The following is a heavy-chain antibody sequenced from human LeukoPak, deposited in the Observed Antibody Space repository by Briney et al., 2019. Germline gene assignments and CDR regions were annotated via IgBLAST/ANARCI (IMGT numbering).Heavy chain of an antibody. CDR1: GFTVSSNY. CDR3: ARECHGDQGYGMDV. D-gene: IGHD4-17*01. V-gene: IGHV3-66*01. Sequence: GGSLRLSCAASGFTVSSNYMSWVRQAPGKGLEWVSVIYSGGSTYCADSVKGRFTISRDNSKNTLYLQMNSLRAEDTAVYYCARECHGDQGYGMDVWGQGTTVTVSS. J-gene: IGHJ6*02. CDR2: IYSGGST.